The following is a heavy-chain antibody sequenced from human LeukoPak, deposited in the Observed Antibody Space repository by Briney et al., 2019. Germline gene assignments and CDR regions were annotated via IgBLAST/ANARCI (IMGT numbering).Heavy chain of an antibody. J-gene: IGHJ4*02. CDR3: ARGSKGSYYDSSGYYFDY. CDR2: INPNSGGT. D-gene: IGHD3-22*01. V-gene: IGHV1-2*02. Sequence: ASVKVSCKAAGYTFTGYYMHWVRQAPGQGLEWMGWINPNSGGTNYAQKFQGRVTMTRDTSISTAYMELSRLTSDDTAVYYCARGSKGSYYDSSGYYFDYWGQGTLVTVSS. CDR1: GYTFTGYY.